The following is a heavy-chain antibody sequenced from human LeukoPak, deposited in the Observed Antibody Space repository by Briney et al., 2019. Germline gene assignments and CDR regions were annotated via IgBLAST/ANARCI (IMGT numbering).Heavy chain of an antibody. CDR2: ITGTAGKT. D-gene: IGHD6-19*01. V-gene: IGHV3-23*01. Sequence: GESLRLSCAASGFTFTNYVMNWVRQAPGKGLEWVSSITGTAGKTYDADSVKGRFTISRDNSKNTLSLQMSSLRVEDTAIYYCARRGGSRGWGAFDIWGQGTIVTVSS. J-gene: IGHJ3*02. CDR3: ARRGGSRGWGAFDI. CDR1: GFTFTNYV.